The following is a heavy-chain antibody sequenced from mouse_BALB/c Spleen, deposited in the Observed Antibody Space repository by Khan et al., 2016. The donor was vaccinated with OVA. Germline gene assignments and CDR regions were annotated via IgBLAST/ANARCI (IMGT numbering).Heavy chain of an antibody. V-gene: IGHV3-2*02. CDR2: ISYSGNT. CDR3: ARVYGGDFDY. D-gene: IGHD1-1*01. CDR1: GYSITSDYA. J-gene: IGHJ2*01. Sequence: VQLKQSGPGLVKPSQSLSLICTVTGYSITSDYAWNWIRQFPGNKLEWMGFISYSGNTKYNPSLKSRISITRDTSKNQFFLQLNSVTTEDTATDYCARVYGGDFDYWGQGTTLTVSS.